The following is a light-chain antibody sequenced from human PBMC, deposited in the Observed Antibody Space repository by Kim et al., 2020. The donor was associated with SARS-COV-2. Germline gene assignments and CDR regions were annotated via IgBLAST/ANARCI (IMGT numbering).Light chain of an antibody. J-gene: IGKJ1*01. Sequence: SIGDRVTLSCRASQGISGWLAWYQQQPGQAPKLLMYDASTLGNGVPSRFSGSGSGTEFTLTISSLQPDDFATYYCQQYSSYSWTFGQGTRVDIK. V-gene: IGKV1-5*01. CDR2: DAS. CDR1: QGISGW. CDR3: QQYSSYSWT.